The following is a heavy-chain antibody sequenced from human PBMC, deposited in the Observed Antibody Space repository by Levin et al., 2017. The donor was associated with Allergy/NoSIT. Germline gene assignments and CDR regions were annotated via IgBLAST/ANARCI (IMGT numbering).Heavy chain of an antibody. CDR2: ISAYNGNT. V-gene: IGHV1-18*01. Sequence: GASVKVSCKASGYTFTSYCISWVRQAPGQGLEWMGWISAYNGNTNYAQKLQGRVTMTTDTSTSTAYMELRSLRSDDTAVYYCARDRDIVVVPAAPPYNWFDPWGQGTLVTVSS. CDR3: ARDRDIVVVPAAPPYNWFDP. D-gene: IGHD2-2*01. J-gene: IGHJ5*02. CDR1: GYTFTSYC.